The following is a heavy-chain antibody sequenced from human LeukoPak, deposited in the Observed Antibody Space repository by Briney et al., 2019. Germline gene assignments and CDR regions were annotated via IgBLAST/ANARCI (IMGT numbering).Heavy chain of an antibody. CDR2: IYYSRST. Sequence: PSETLSLTCTVSGGPISSYYWSWIRQPPGKGLEWIGYIYYSRSTNYNPSLKSRVTISVDTSKNQFSLKLSSVTAADTAVYYCALEGGSYFDYWGQGTLVTVSS. CDR3: ALEGGSYFDY. CDR1: GGPISSYY. D-gene: IGHD1-26*01. J-gene: IGHJ4*02. V-gene: IGHV4-59*08.